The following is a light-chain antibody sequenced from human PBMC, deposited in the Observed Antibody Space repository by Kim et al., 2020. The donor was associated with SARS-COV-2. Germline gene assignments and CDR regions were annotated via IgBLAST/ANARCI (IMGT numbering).Light chain of an antibody. J-gene: IGKJ2*02. V-gene: IGKV3-15*01. CDR2: AAS. Sequence: QGKRSTPPLRASQSVLTQLAWHQQTPGQAPRFLIYAASTRATGVPARFRGRGAGTEFTLTISSLQSEAFAVYFCQQYYNRPPCTFGQGTKLEI. CDR1: QSVLTQ. CDR3: QQYYNRPPCT.